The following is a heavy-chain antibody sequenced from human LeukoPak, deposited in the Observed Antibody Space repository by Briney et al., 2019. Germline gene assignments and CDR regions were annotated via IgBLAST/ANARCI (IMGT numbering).Heavy chain of an antibody. D-gene: IGHD6-19*01. V-gene: IGHV1-18*01. J-gene: IGHJ4*02. CDR2: ISAYNGNT. Sequence: SVKVSCKASGYTFTSYGISWVRQAPGQGLEWMGWISAYNGNTNYAQKLQGRVTMTRNTSISTAYMELSSLRSEDTAVYYCARAKWLVTNDYWGQGTLVTVSS. CDR1: GYTFTSYG. CDR3: ARAKWLVTNDY.